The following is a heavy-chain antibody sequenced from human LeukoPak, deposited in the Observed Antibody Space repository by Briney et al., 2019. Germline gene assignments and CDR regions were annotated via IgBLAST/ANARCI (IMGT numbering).Heavy chain of an antibody. J-gene: IGHJ5*02. CDR3: ARGRRGYNWNQNWFDP. V-gene: IGHV4-4*02. D-gene: IGHD1-20*01. Sequence: PSGTLSLTCAVSGGSISSSNWWSWVRQPPGKGLEWIGEINHSGSTNYNPSLKSRVTISVDTSKNQFSLKLSSVTAADTAVYYCARGRRGYNWNQNWFDPWGQGTLVTVSS. CDR1: GGSISSSNW. CDR2: INHSGST.